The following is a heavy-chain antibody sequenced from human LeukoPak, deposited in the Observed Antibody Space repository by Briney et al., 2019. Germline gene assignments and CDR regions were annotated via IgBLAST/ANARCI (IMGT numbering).Heavy chain of an antibody. V-gene: IGHV4-61*09. Sequence: SETLSLTCTVSGASITSGSYHWSWIRQPAGGGLEWIGDNYRSSLKSRVTILVDKTKNQFSLKLTSVTAADTAVYYCARQIVGAKNVWFDPWGQGTLVTVSS. D-gene: IGHD1-26*01. J-gene: IGHJ5*02. CDR3: ARQIVGAKNVWFDP. CDR1: GASITSGSYH.